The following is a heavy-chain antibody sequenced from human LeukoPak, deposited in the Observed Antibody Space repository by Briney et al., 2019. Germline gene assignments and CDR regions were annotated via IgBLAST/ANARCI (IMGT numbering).Heavy chain of an antibody. V-gene: IGHV1-18*01. J-gene: IGHJ4*02. CDR3: ARGPYDSWSGYYGH. D-gene: IGHD3-3*01. Sequence: GASVKVSCKASGYTFTSYGISWARQAPGQGLEWMGWISAYNGNTNYAQKLQGRVTMTTDTSTSTAYMELRSLRSDDTAVYYCARGPYDSWSGYYGHWGQGTLVTVSS. CDR1: GYTFTSYG. CDR2: ISAYNGNT.